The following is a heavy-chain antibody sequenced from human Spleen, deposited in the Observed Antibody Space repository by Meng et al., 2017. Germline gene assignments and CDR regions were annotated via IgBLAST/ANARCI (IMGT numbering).Heavy chain of an antibody. V-gene: IGHV3-33*01. CDR3: ARGGCSGGSCYHDVSYYYYGMDV. CDR2: VWSDGTNK. J-gene: IGHJ6*02. D-gene: IGHD2-15*01. CDR1: GFTFSNYG. Sequence: GGSLRLSCAASGFTFSNYGIHWVRQAPGKGLEWVAIVWSDGTNKYYGDSVKGRFTISRENAKNSLYLQMNSLRAGDTAVYYCARGGCSGGSCYHDVSYYYYGMDVWGQGTTVTVSS.